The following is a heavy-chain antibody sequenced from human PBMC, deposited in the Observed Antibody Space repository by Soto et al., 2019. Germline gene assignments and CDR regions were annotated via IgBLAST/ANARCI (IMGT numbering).Heavy chain of an antibody. J-gene: IGHJ4*02. CDR2: ISYDGSNK. CDR1: GFIFNTYG. CDR3: AKAVAEYFDY. Sequence: QVQLVESGGGVVQPGRSLRLSCAASGFIFNTYGMHWVRQAPGKGLEWVAVISYDGSNKYYADSVKGRFTISRDNSKNTLYLQMNSLRAEDTAVYYCAKAVAEYFDYWGQGTLVTVSS. V-gene: IGHV3-30*18. D-gene: IGHD6-19*01.